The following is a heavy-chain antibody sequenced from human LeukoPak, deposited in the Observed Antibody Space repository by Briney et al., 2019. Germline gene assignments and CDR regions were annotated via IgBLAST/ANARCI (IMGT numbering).Heavy chain of an antibody. D-gene: IGHD6-13*01. CDR2: ISAYNGNT. V-gene: IGHV1-18*01. Sequence: ASVKVSGKASGYTFTSYGISWVRQAPGQGLEWMGWISAYNGNTNYAQKLQGRVTMTTDTYTSTAYMELRSLRSDDTAVYYCAREDSSSWFPRTYNYWGQGTLVTVSS. CDR1: GYTFTSYG. J-gene: IGHJ4*02. CDR3: AREDSSSWFPRTYNY.